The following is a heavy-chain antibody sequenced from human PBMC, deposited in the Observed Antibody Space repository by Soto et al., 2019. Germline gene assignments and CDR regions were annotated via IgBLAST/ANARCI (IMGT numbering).Heavy chain of an antibody. Sequence: EVQLLESGGGLVQPGGSLRLSCAASGFTFSSYAMSWVRQAPGKGLEWVSGISDSGGSTYYADSVKGRFTISRDNCKNTLYLQTNSLTAEDTAVYYCANGCGGTCYSRIHYWGQGTLVTVSS. CDR1: GFTFSSYA. CDR2: ISDSGGST. J-gene: IGHJ4*02. D-gene: IGHD2-15*01. V-gene: IGHV3-23*01. CDR3: ANGCGGTCYSRIHY.